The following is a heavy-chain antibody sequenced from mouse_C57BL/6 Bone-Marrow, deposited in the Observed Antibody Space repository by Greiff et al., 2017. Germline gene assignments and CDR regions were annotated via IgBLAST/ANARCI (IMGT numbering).Heavy chain of an antibody. CDR2: ISSGGSYT. D-gene: IGHD1-1*01. CDR3: ARHVIYYGSFYYFHY. CDR1: GFTFSSYG. Sequence: EVMLVESGGDLVKPGGSLKLSCAASGFTFSSYGMSWVRQTPDKRLEWVATISSGGSYTYYPDCVKWLFTISRDNAKNTLYLQMSSLKSEDTAMYYCARHVIYYGSFYYFHYWGQGTTLTVSS. J-gene: IGHJ2*01. V-gene: IGHV5-6*01.